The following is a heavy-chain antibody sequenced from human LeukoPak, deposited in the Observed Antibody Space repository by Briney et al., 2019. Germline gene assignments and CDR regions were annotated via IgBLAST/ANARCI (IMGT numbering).Heavy chain of an antibody. CDR2: IYYSGST. CDR3: ARVNGDYYWFDP. CDR1: GGSISSSSYY. J-gene: IGHJ5*02. D-gene: IGHD4-17*01. Sequence: SETLSLTCTVSGGSISSSSYYWGWIRQPPGKGLEWIGSIYYSGSTYYNPSLKTRVTISVDTSKNQFSLKLSSVTAADTAVYYCARVNGDYYWFDPWGQGTPVTVSS. V-gene: IGHV4-39*07.